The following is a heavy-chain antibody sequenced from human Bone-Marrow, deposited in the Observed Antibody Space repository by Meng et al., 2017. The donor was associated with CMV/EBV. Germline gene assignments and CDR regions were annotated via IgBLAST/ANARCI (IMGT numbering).Heavy chain of an antibody. CDR3: ARGVEMATITFPIGSLNWFDP. V-gene: IGHV3-21*01. CDR2: ISSSSSYI. J-gene: IGHJ5*02. D-gene: IGHD5-24*01. Sequence: GESLKISCAASGFTFSSYSMNWVRQAPGKGLEWVSSISSSSSYIYYADSVKGRFTISRDNAKNSLYLQMNSLRAEDTAVYYCARGVEMATITFPIGSLNWFDPWGQRTLVTVSS. CDR1: GFTFSSYS.